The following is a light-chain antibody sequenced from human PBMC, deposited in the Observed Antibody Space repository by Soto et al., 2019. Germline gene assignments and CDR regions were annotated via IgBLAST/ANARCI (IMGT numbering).Light chain of an antibody. CDR1: SSDVGGYNY. V-gene: IGLV2-14*01. Sequence: QSVLTQPASVSGSPGQSITISCTGTSSDVGGYNYVSWYLQHPGKAPKLMIYEVSNRPSGGSNRFSGSKSGNTPSLTISGLQAEDEADYYCSSYTSSSIDYVFGTGTKLTV. CDR3: SSYTSSSIDYV. CDR2: EVS. J-gene: IGLJ1*01.